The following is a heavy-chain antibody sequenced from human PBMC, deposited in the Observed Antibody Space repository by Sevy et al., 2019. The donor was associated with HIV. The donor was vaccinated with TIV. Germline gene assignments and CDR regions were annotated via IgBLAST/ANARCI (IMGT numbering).Heavy chain of an antibody. D-gene: IGHD6-19*01. V-gene: IGHV3-7*04. J-gene: IGHJ5*01. CDR2: IKKDGSET. CDR1: EFTFSEFW. Sequence: GGSLRLSCAASEFTFSEFWMTWVRQPPGKGLQWLANIKKDGSETNYVDSVKGRFTISRDNARNSLYLQLDSLRAEDTAVYYCARAISTGWYPNWFDSWGLGTLVTVSS. CDR3: ARAISTGWYPNWFDS.